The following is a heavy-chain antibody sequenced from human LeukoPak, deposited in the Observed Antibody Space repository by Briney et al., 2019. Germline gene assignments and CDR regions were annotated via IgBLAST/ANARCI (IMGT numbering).Heavy chain of an antibody. CDR2: ITAYNGNT. J-gene: IGHJ5*02. CDR3: ARDQYVWGSYNWFDL. D-gene: IGHD3-16*01. CDR1: VYTFTTYG. Sequence: ASVTVSYTASVYTFTTYGISWVRHAPGQGLEWMGWITAYNGNTNSAHRLQGRVTMITHPSTSTPYMELRSLRSDDTAVYYCARDQYVWGSYNWFDLWGQGTLVSVFS. V-gene: IGHV1-18*01.